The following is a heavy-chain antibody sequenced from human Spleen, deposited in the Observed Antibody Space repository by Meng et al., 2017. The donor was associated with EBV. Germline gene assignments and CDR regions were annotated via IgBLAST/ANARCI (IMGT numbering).Heavy chain of an antibody. Sequence: QGQLVQAGGEVKKPGSSVKVSCEASGGTFMTSAINWVRQAPGQGLEWMGGIIPIFGTTNYAQKFQDRLTITADKSTSRLYMELSSLRSDDTGVYFCARQDGGGYSGYFDCWGQGTLVTVSS. CDR2: IIPIFGTT. D-gene: IGHD4-23*01. CDR1: GGTFMTSA. CDR3: ARQDGGGYSGYFDC. V-gene: IGHV1-69*06. J-gene: IGHJ4*02.